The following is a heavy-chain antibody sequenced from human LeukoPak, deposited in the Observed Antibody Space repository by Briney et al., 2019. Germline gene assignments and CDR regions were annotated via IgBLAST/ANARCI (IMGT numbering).Heavy chain of an antibody. J-gene: IGHJ4*02. CDR1: GFTFSNAW. V-gene: IGHV3-15*01. Sequence: PGGSLRLSCAASGFTFSNAWMSWVRQAPGKGLEWVGRIKSKTDGGTTDYAAPVKGRFTISRDDSKNTLYLQMNSLKTEDTAVYYCTTNWNDVFGYFDYGARGPLVPVSS. CDR2: IKSKTDGGTT. D-gene: IGHD1-1*01. CDR3: TTNWNDVFGYFDY.